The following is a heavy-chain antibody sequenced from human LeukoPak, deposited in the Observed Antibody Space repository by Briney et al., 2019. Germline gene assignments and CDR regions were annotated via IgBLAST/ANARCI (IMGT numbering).Heavy chain of an antibody. Sequence: GGSLRLSCAASGFTFSSYAMHWVRQAPGKGLEWVAVISYDGSNKYYADSVKGRFTISRDNSKNTLYLQMNSLRAEDTAVYYCAKDRRFRYYGMDVWGQGTTVTVSS. V-gene: IGHV3-30-3*01. J-gene: IGHJ6*02. CDR1: GFTFSSYA. CDR3: AKDRRFRYYGMDV. CDR2: ISYDGSNK.